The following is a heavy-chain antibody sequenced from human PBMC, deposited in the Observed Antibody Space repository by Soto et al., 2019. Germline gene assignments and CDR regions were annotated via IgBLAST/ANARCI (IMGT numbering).Heavy chain of an antibody. CDR2: INHSGST. V-gene: IGHV4-34*01. J-gene: IGHJ5*02. Sequence: LSLTCAVYGGSFSGYYWSWIRQPPGKGLEWIGEINHSGSTNYNPSLKSRVTISVDTSKNQFSLKLSSVTAADTAVYYCARRYGEYEGGWFDPWGQGTLVTVSS. D-gene: IGHD4-17*01. CDR1: GGSFSGYY. CDR3: ARRYGEYEGGWFDP.